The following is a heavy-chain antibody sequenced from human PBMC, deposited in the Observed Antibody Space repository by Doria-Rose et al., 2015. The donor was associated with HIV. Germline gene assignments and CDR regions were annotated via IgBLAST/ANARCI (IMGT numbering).Heavy chain of an antibody. CDR1: GVSLSSPGMG. V-gene: IGHV2-26*01. D-gene: IGHD6-13*01. J-gene: IGHJ4*02. CDR2: IFSDDER. Sequence: SGPVLVKPTETLTLTCTVSGVSLSSPGMGVSWIRQPPGKALEWLANIFSDDERSYKTSLKSRLTISRCTSKSQVVLTMTDMDPVDTATYYCARIKSSRWYHKYYFDFCGQGTLVIVSA. CDR3: ARIKSSRWYHKYYFDF.